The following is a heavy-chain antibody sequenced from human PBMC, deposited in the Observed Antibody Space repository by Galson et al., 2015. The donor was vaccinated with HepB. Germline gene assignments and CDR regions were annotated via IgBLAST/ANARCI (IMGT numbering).Heavy chain of an antibody. V-gene: IGHV1-69*02. D-gene: IGHD6-13*01. J-gene: IGHJ4*02. CDR1: GGTFSSYT. CDR2: IIPILGIA. Sequence: SVKVSCKASGGTFSSYTISWVRQAPGQGLEWMGRIIPILGIANYAQKFQGRVTITADKSASTAYMELSSLRSEDTAVYYCARGGVGAAATDYWGQGTLVTVSS. CDR3: ARGGVGAAATDY.